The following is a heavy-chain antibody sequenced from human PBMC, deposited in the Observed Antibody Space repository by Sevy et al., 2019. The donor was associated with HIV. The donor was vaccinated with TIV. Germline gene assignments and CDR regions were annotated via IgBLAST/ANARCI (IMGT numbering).Heavy chain of an antibody. CDR3: AKDLRRGCDGINCYSYYYYFYGLDG. CDR1: GFDFHDHD. J-gene: IGHJ6*02. V-gene: IGHV3-9*01. CDR2: ISWNRGNI. Sequence: GGSLRLSCVASGFDFHDHDMHWVRQAPGKGLEWVAGISWNRGNIGYGDSVKGRFTISRDNAKQSIYLQMNSLRPDDTAVYFCAKDLRRGCDGINCYSYYYYFYGLDGWGHGTTVTVSS. D-gene: IGHD2-21*02.